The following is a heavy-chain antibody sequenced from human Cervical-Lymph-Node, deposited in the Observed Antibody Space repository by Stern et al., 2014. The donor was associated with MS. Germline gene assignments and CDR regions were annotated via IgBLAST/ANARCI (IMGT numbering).Heavy chain of an antibody. Sequence: VQLVQSGAELIRPGESLKISCKGSGFKFSIYWIAWVRQMPGQGLEWMGIIYPGASETRYSPSFQGQVTMSADKSTSTAYLQWSSLNASDTAMYFCARQTTAWASDVWGQGTLVTVSS. J-gene: IGHJ4*02. CDR1: GFKFSIYW. D-gene: IGHD1-14*01. CDR2: IYPGASET. V-gene: IGHV5-51*01. CDR3: ARQTTAWASDV.